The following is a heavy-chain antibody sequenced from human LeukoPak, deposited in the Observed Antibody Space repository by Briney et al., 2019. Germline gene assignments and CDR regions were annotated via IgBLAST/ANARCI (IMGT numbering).Heavy chain of an antibody. D-gene: IGHD3-22*01. J-gene: IGHJ4*02. CDR2: IDGDGGST. CDR1: GFTFDDYA. CDR3: VKEPHYYDRSGYF. Sequence: GGSLRLSCAASGFTFDDYAMHWVRQAPGKGLEWVSLIDGDGGSTYYADSVKGRFTISRDNSKNSLFLQMKSLRTDDTALYYCVKEPHYYDRSGYFWGQGTLVTVSS. V-gene: IGHV3-43*02.